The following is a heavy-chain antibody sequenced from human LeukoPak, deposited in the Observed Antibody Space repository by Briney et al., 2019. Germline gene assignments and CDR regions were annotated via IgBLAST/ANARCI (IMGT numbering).Heavy chain of an antibody. V-gene: IGHV3-30-3*01. D-gene: IGHD4-11*01. Sequence: PGSSLRLSCAASGFTFSNYAMHWVRQAPGKGLEWVAGLTDDGSNKYYSHSVKGRFPISRDNSKDTLYLQVNSLRAEDTAVYYCVLGQYGRFFDYWGQGNLVTVSS. J-gene: IGHJ4*02. CDR3: VLGQYGRFFDY. CDR1: GFTFSNYA. CDR2: LTDDGSNK.